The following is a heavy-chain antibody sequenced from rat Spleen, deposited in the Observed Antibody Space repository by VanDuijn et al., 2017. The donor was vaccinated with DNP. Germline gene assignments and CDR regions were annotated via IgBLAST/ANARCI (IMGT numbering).Heavy chain of an antibody. CDR3: ARGVYYYSATYWYFDF. CDR2: ISGSGGST. CDR1: GFTFSNYG. D-gene: IGHD1-1*01. Sequence: EVQLVESGGGLVQPGRSLKLSCAASGFTFSNYGMAWVRQAPKKGLEWVATISGSGGSTYYRDSVKGRFTISRNNAKSTLYLQMNSLRSEDTATNYCARGVYYYSATYWYFDFWGPGTMVTVSS. V-gene: IGHV5S13*01. J-gene: IGHJ1*01.